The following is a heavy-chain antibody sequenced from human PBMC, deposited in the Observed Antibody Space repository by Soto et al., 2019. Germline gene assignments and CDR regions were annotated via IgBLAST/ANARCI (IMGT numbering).Heavy chain of an antibody. CDR2: ITHSGST. J-gene: IGHJ1*01. Sequence: QVQLQQWGAGLLTPSETLSLTGAVSGGAFSGYFWSWIRQSPGKGLGWIGEITHSGSTNYNPSLQSRVTIPVETFGIPFSLKVSSVTAADTPVYSCARGSSDSSCYLQHWGKGTPFTVSS. CDR1: GGAFSGYF. D-gene: IGHD6-13*01. V-gene: IGHV4-34*01. CDR3: ARGSSDSSCYLQH.